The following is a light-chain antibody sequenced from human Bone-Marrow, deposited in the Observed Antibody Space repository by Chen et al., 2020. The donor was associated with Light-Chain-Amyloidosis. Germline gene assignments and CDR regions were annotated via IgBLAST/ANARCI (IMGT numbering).Light chain of an antibody. Sequence: QSVLTQPPSVSGAPGQRVTISCTGTSSNIGEGYDVHWYQQLPGTAPKLLIYGDINRPSGVPDRVAGCKSGTSASLDLTGLQAKDEADYGGQSYDSSLNIWVFGGGTKLTVL. CDR1: SSNIGEGYD. CDR2: GDI. CDR3: QSYDSSLNIWV. J-gene: IGLJ3*02. V-gene: IGLV1-40*01.